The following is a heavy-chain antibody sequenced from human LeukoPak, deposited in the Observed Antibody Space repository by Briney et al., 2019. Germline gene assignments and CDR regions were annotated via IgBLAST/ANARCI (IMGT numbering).Heavy chain of an antibody. V-gene: IGHV3-23*01. D-gene: IGHD6-19*01. CDR3: AKSFSGWYYFDY. CDR1: GFTFSSYA. Sequence: GGSLRLSCAASGFTFSSYAMSWVRQAPGKGQEWVSAISGSGGSTYYADSVKGRFTISRDNSKNTLYLQMNSLRAEDTAVYYCAKSFSGWYYFDYWGQGTLVTVSS. J-gene: IGHJ4*02. CDR2: ISGSGGST.